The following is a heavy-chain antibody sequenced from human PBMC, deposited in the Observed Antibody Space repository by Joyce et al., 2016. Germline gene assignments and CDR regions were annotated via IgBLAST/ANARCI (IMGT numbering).Heavy chain of an antibody. D-gene: IGHD7-27*01. CDR1: GYTFTSHY. Sequence: QVQLVQSGAEVKKPGASVKISCKASGYTFTSHYVHWVRQAPGQGPEWMAIINPNSGSTNLAQKFEARVTLTSDPATNTVYMDLNSLRSEDSGIYYCVRADLPSPGEIIPLLDYWGQGTLVTVS. J-gene: IGHJ4*02. V-gene: IGHV1-46*01. CDR3: VRADLPSPGEIIPLLDY. CDR2: INPNSGST.